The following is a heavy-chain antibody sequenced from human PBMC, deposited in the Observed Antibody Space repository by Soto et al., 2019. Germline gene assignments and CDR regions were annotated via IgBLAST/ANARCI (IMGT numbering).Heavy chain of an antibody. CDR3: ARGRHWLDY. CDR2: IYYTGST. Sequence: SETLSLPCTVSGGTIRDYYWSWIRQTPGKGLEWIGYIYYTGSTNYNPSLKSRVTISVDTSKNHFTLILSSVTAADTAVYYCARGRHWLDYWGPGFLVTVSS. D-gene: IGHD6-19*01. V-gene: IGHV4-59*01. CDR1: GGTIRDYY. J-gene: IGHJ4*02.